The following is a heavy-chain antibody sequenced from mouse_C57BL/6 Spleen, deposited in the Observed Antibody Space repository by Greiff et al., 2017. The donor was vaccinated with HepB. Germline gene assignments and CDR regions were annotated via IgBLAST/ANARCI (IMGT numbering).Heavy chain of an antibody. CDR2: ISSGGSYT. CDR1: GFTFSSYG. V-gene: IGHV5-6*01. CDR3: ARQRGYDYDGFAY. J-gene: IGHJ3*01. D-gene: IGHD2-4*01. Sequence: EVHLVESGGDLVKPGGSLKLSCAASGFTFSSYGMSWVRQTPDKRLEWVATISSGGSYTYYPDSVKGRFTISRDNAKNTLYLQMSSLKSEDTAMYYCARQRGYDYDGFAYWGQGTLVTVSA.